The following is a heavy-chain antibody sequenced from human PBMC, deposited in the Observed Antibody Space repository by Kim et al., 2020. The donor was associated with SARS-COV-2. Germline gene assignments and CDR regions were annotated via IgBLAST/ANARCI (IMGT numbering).Heavy chain of an antibody. V-gene: IGHV3-21*01. D-gene: IGHD3-10*01. CDR2: ISSSSSYI. CDR3: ASITMVRGVIGVDY. J-gene: IGHJ4*02. CDR1: GFTFSSYS. Sequence: GGSLRLSCAASGFTFSSYSMNWVRQAPGKGLEWVSSISSSSSYIYYADSVKGRFTISRDNAKNSLYLQMNSLRAEDTAVYYCASITMVRGVIGVDYWGQGTLVTVSS.